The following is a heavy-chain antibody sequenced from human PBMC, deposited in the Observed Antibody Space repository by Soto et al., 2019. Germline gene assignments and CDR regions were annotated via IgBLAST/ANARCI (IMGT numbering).Heavy chain of an antibody. V-gene: IGHV4-59*08. Sequence: PSETLSLTCTVSGGSISSYYWSWIRQPPGKGLEWIGYIYYSGSTNYNPSLKSRVTISVDTSKNQFSLKLSSVTAAHTAVYYCARLGILTGYNFDYWGQGTLVTVSS. CDR1: GGSISSYY. CDR3: ARLGILTGYNFDY. D-gene: IGHD3-9*01. J-gene: IGHJ4*02. CDR2: IYYSGST.